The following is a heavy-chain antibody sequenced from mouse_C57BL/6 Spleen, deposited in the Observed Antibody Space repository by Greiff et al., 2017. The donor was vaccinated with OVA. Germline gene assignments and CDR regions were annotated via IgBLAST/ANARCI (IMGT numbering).Heavy chain of an antibody. V-gene: IGHV1-85*01. D-gene: IGHD2-5*01. J-gene: IGHJ4*01. CDR2: IYPRDGST. CDR3: ARGGSNHAVDY. CDR1: GYTFTSYD. Sequence: VQRVESGPELVKPGASVKLSCKASGYTFTSYDINWVKQRPGQGLEWIGWIYPRDGSTKYNEKFKGKATVTVDTSSSTAYMGLHSLTSEDSAVYFCARGGSNHAVDYWGQGPSVTVSS.